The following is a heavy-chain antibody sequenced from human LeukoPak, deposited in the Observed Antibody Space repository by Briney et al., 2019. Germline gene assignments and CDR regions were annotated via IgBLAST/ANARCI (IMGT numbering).Heavy chain of an antibody. CDR2: IKQDGSEI. V-gene: IGHV3-7*01. CDR3: ARDGEWLVRASSFGF. J-gene: IGHJ4*02. CDR1: GFTFSTYW. Sequence: GGSLRLSCAASGFTFSTYWMSWVRQAPGKGLEWVANIKQDGSEIYYVDSVKGQFTISRDNAKNSLYLQMNSLRAEDTAVYYCARDGEWLVRASSFGFWGQGTLVTVSS. D-gene: IGHD6-19*01.